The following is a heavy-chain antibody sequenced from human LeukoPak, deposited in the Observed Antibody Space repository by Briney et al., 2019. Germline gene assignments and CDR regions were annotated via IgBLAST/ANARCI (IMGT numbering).Heavy chain of an antibody. CDR2: ISSNGGST. V-gene: IGHV3-64*01. CDR1: GFTFSSYA. D-gene: IGHD7-27*01. J-gene: IGHJ3*02. CDR3: ARAFLGTNDAFDI. Sequence: GGSLRLSCAASGFTFSSYAMHWVRQAPGKGLEYVSAISSNGGSTYYANSVKGRFTISRDNSKNTLYLQMGSLRAEDMAVYYCARAFLGTNDAFDIWGQGTIVTVSS.